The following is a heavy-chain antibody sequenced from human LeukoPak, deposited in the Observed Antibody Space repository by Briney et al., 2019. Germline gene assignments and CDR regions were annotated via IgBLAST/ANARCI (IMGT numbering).Heavy chain of an antibody. CDR3: ARDLKQWLVGVDY. CDR1: GYTFTSYY. J-gene: IGHJ4*02. Sequence: ASVKVSCKASGYTFTSYYIHWVRQAPGQGLEWMGLINPSGGSTNYAQKFQGRVTMTRDTSTSTVYMELSSLRSEDTAVYYCARDLKQWLVGVDYWGQGTLVTVSS. D-gene: IGHD6-19*01. V-gene: IGHV1-46*01. CDR2: INPSGGST.